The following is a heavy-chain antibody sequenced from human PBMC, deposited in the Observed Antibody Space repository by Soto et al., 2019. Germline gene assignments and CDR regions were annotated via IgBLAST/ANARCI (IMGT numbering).Heavy chain of an antibody. CDR3: ARDHYYDSSGYDSSPSYYYYGMDV. J-gene: IGHJ6*02. Sequence: SETLSLTCTVSGGSISSGDYYWSWIRQPPGKGLEWIGDIYYSGSTYYNPSLKSRVTISVDTSKNQFSLKLSSVTAADTAVYYCARDHYYDSSGYDSSPSYYYYGMDVWGQGTTVTVSS. CDR1: GGSISSGDYY. D-gene: IGHD3-22*01. V-gene: IGHV4-30-4*01. CDR2: IYYSGST.